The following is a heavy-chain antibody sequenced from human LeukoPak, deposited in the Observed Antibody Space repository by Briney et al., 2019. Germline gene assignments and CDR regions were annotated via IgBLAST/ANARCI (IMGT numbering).Heavy chain of an antibody. CDR3: ARDLGQYYDTSDNWFDP. J-gene: IGHJ5*02. CDR1: GCTFSNYW. V-gene: IGHV3-74*01. CDR2: INSDGINT. Sequence: GGSLRLSCAASGCTFSNYWRHWVRQAPGKGLVWVSRINSDGINTSYADSVKGRFTISRDNAKNTLNLQMNSLRAEDTAVYYCARDLGQYYDTSDNWFDPWGQGTLVTVSS. D-gene: IGHD3-22*01.